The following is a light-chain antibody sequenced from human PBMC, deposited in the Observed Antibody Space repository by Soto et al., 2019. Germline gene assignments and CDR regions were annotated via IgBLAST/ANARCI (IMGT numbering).Light chain of an antibody. CDR1: QSISNW. Sequence: DIQMTQSPSTLSAFVGDRVTITCRASQSISNWLAWYQQKPGKAPRLLIYDASSLESGVPSRFSGSGSGTEFTLTISSLEPEDFETYYCQQYNSFLFSFGPGTKVDIK. J-gene: IGKJ3*01. V-gene: IGKV1-5*01. CDR2: DAS. CDR3: QQYNSFLFS.